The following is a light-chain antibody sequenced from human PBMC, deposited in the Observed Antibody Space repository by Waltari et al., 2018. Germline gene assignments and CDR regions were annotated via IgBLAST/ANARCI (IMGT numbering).Light chain of an antibody. Sequence: SSELTQDPAVSVALGQTVRITCQVASPRTYYVSWFHQKPGQAPALVIYGKNNRPSGIPDRFSASSSGSTASLTIIGAQAEDEADYYCHSRDSSGNVLIGGGTKLTVV. CDR1: SPRTYY. CDR2: GKN. V-gene: IGLV3-19*01. CDR3: HSRDSSGNVL. J-gene: IGLJ2*01.